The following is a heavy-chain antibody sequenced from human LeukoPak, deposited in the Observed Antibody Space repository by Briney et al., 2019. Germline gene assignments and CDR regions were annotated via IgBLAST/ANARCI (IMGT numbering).Heavy chain of an antibody. CDR1: GFTFSSYA. Sequence: GGSLRLSCAASGFTFSSYAMSWVRQAPGKGLEWVSAISSSGNTIYYADSVKGRFTISRDNAENSVHLQMNSLRAEDTAVYYCARPAPEGFYYYYMDVWGKGTTVTVSS. D-gene: IGHD2-2*01. J-gene: IGHJ6*03. CDR2: ISSSGNTI. CDR3: ARPAPEGFYYYYMDV. V-gene: IGHV3-48*04.